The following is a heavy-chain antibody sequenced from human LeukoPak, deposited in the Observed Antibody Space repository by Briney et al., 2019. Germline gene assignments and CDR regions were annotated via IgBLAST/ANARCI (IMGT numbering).Heavy chain of an antibody. D-gene: IGHD6-13*01. V-gene: IGHV3-30*03. CDR2: ISYDGSNK. J-gene: IGHJ4*02. CDR1: GFTFSSYA. CDR3: ASSWAHFDS. Sequence: SGGSLRLSCAASGFTFSSYAMNWVRQAPGKGLEWVAVISYDGSNKYYADSVKGRFTISRDNSKNTLYLQMNSLRAEDTAVYYCASSWAHFDSWGQGTLVTVSS.